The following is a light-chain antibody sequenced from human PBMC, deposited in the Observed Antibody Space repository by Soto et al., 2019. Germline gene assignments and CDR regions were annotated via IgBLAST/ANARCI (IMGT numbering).Light chain of an antibody. CDR2: NVD. V-gene: IGLV2-14*03. CDR1: SSDVGGHNY. CDR3: SSYADSSTVV. Sequence: QSVLTQVASVSASPGQSITISCTGTSSDVGGHNYVSWYQQHPGKAPKLMIYNVDYRPSGVSNRFSGSKSGNTASLTISGLQADDEAYYYCSSYADSSTVVFGGGTQLTVL. J-gene: IGLJ2*01.